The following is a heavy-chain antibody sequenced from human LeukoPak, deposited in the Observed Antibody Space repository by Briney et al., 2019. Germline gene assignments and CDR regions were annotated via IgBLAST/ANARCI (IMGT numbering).Heavy chain of an antibody. CDR1: GYSFISYW. J-gene: IGHJ6*03. D-gene: IGHD4-17*01. Sequence: GESLKISGKGSGYSFISYWIGGVRQMPGKGLEWMGIIYPGDSDTRYSPSFQGQVTISADKSISTAYLQWSSLKASDTAMYYCARSAYGDSYYYYYMDVWGKGTTVTVSS. V-gene: IGHV5-51*01. CDR3: ARSAYGDSYYYYYMDV. CDR2: IYPGDSDT.